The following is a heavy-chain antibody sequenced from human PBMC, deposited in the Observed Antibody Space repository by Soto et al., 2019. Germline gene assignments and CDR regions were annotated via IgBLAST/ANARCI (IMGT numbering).Heavy chain of an antibody. V-gene: IGHV3-30-3*01. CDR1: GFDFNIHA. CDR3: AIGAEFYYAPRRY. D-gene: IGHD3-10*01. Sequence: QVQGVESGGGVVQSGGSLRLSCAATGFDFNIHALHWIRQAPGARLEWVAVMAPKGDSQYYAESVQGRFTISRDTSKSTLYLQMPTLIPEDKAVYYCAIGAEFYYAPRRYWGQGTLGTVSS. CDR2: MAPKGDSQ. J-gene: IGHJ4*02.